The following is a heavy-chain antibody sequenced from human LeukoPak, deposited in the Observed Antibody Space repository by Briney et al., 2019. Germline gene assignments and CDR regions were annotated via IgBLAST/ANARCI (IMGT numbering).Heavy chain of an antibody. CDR1: GGCFRAYY. D-gene: IGHD4-11*01. V-gene: IGHV4-34*01. Sequence: SETLSLTCAVHGGCFRAYYWSWIPQPPAKVQDRIGDINHSGCTNYNPSLKSRVTISVDTSKNQFSLKLSSVTAADTAVYYCARVTGTVPHYYYYGMDVWGQGTTVTVSS. J-gene: IGHJ6*01. CDR3: ARVTGTVPHYYYYGMDV. CDR2: INHSGCT.